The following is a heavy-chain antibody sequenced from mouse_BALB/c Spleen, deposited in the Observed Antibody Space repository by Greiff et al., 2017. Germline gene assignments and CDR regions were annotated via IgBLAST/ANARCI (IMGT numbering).Heavy chain of an antibody. V-gene: IGHV5-17*02. CDR2: ISSGSSTI. J-gene: IGHJ4*01. D-gene: IGHD1-2*01. Sequence: EVQRVESGGGLVQPGGSRKLSCAASGFTFSSFGMHWVRQAPEKGLEWVAYISSGSSTIYYADTVKGRFTISRDNPKNTLFLQMTSLRSEDTAMYYCARLTTAYAMDYWGQGTSVTVSS. CDR1: GFTFSSFG. CDR3: ARLTTAYAMDY.